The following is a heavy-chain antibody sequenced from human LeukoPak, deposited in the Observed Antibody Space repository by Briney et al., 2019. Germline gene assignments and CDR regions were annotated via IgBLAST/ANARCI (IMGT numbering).Heavy chain of an antibody. Sequence: GTLSLTCAVSGGSISSGNWWSWVRQPPGKGLEWIGEIYHSGSTNYNPSLKSRVTISVDKSKNQFSLRLTSVTAADTAIYYCASSSGWFEYWGQGTLVTVSS. D-gene: IGHD6-19*01. CDR1: GGSISSGNW. J-gene: IGHJ4*02. CDR2: IYHSGST. V-gene: IGHV4-4*02. CDR3: ASSSGWFEY.